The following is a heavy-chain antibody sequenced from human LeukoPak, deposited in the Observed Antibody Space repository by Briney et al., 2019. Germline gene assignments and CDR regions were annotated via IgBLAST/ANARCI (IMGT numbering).Heavy chain of an antibody. D-gene: IGHD2-15*01. Sequence: GGSLRLSCAASGFTFSSYWMSWVRQAPGKGLEWVAVISYDGSNKYYADSVKGRFTISRDNSKNTLYLQMNSLRAEDTAVYYCARDRGYCSGGSCYWWFDPWGQGTLVTVSS. CDR1: GFTFSSYW. CDR2: ISYDGSNK. V-gene: IGHV3-30-3*01. J-gene: IGHJ5*02. CDR3: ARDRGYCSGGSCYWWFDP.